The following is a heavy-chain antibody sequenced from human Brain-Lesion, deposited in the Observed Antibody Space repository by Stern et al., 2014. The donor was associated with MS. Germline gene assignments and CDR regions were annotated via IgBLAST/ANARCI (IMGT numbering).Heavy chain of an antibody. D-gene: IGHD1-14*01. V-gene: IGHV3-9*01. Sequence: VHLVESGGDLVQPGRSLRLSCAAFGFTFDDYAMHWVRQAPGKGLEWVAGISWNSGTIGYADSVKGRFTTSRDNAYSSLYLQMNSLRPEDTALYYCARDITGSSAYFAYGGQGTLVTVSS. CDR1: GFTFDDYA. J-gene: IGHJ4*02. CDR3: ARDITGSSAYFAY. CDR2: ISWNSGTI.